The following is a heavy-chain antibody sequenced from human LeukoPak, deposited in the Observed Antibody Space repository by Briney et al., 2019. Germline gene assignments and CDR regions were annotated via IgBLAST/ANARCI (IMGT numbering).Heavy chain of an antibody. CDR2: IIPIFGTA. Sequence: SVKVSCKASGGTFSSYAISWVRQAPGQGLEWMGGIIPIFGTANYAQKFQGRVTITADESTSTAYMELSSLRSEDTAVYYCARPTEVGATPFDYWGQGTLVTVSS. CDR1: GGTFSSYA. J-gene: IGHJ4*02. CDR3: ARPTEVGATPFDY. D-gene: IGHD1-26*01. V-gene: IGHV1-69*13.